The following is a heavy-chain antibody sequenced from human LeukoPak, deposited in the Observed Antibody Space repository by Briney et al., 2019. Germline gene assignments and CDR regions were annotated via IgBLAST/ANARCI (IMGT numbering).Heavy chain of an antibody. D-gene: IGHD2-15*01. CDR2: INHSGST. Sequence: PSETLSLTCAVCGGSFSGYYWSWIRQPPGKGLEWIGEINHSGSTNYNPSLKSRVTISVDTSKNQFSLKLSSVTAADTAVYYCVRVKGSYFDYWGQGALVTVSS. V-gene: IGHV4-34*01. J-gene: IGHJ4*02. CDR3: VRVKGSYFDY. CDR1: GGSFSGYY.